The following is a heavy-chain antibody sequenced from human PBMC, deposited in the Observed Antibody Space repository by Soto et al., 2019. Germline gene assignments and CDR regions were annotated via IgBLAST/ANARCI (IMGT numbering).Heavy chain of an antibody. Sequence: QAQLVQSGAEVKKPGAPAKVSCKASAYTFIDYYVHWMRQAPGPGLEWIGWINPKNGGTKFAQKFQGWGTMTRDTSISTAYMELSRLRSDDTAIYYCARDLREGYYDIWGQGTMVTVSS. CDR1: AYTFIDYY. CDR3: ARDLREGYYDI. J-gene: IGHJ3*02. D-gene: IGHD1-26*01. V-gene: IGHV1-2*04. CDR2: INPKNGGT.